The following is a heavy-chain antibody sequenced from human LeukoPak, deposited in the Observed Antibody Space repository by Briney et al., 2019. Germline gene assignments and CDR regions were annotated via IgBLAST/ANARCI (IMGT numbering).Heavy chain of an antibody. CDR1: GYIFTSYY. Sequence: GASVKVSCKASGYIFTSYYMHWVRQAPGQGLEWMGIINPSGGSTSYAQKFQGRVTMTRDTSTSTVYTEMSSLRSEDTAVYYCARSLPPYISSSGFDYWGRGTLVTVSS. V-gene: IGHV1-46*01. CDR3: ARSLPPYISSSGFDY. CDR2: INPSGGST. J-gene: IGHJ4*02. D-gene: IGHD6-6*01.